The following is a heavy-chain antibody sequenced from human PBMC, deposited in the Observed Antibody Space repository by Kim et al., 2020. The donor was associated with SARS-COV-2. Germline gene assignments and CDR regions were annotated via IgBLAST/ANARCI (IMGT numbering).Heavy chain of an antibody. V-gene: IGHV4-34*01. CDR1: GGSFSGYY. D-gene: IGHD5-18*01. Sequence: SETLSLTCAVYGGSFSGYYWSWIRQPPGKGLEWIGEINHSGSTNYNPSLKSRVTISVDTSKNQFSLKLSSVTAADTAVYYCATHRPDTAMVLYGWGQGTL. CDR3: ATHRPDTAMVLYG. CDR2: INHSGST. J-gene: IGHJ4*02.